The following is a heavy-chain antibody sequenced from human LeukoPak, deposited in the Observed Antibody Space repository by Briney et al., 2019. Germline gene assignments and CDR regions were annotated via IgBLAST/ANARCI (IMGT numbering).Heavy chain of an antibody. CDR2: IYSGGNT. CDR1: GFTVSSNY. J-gene: IGHJ4*02. CDR3: ARDESYYYGSGTTE. V-gene: IGHV3-53*01. D-gene: IGHD3-10*01. Sequence: GSLRLSCAASGFTVSSNYMSWVRQAPGKGLEWVSVIYSGGNTYYADSVKGRFTISRDNSKNTLYLQMNSLRAEDTAVYYCARDESYYYGSGTTEWGQGTLVTVSS.